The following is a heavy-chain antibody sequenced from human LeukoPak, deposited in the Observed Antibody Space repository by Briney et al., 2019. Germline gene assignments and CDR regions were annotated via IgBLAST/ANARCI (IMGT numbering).Heavy chain of an antibody. V-gene: IGHV4-39*02. CDR1: GGSISSSSYY. D-gene: IGHD1-26*01. J-gene: IGHJ4*02. Sequence: SETLSLTCTVSGGSISSSSYYWAWIRQAPGKGLEWIGNIYHTGSTYYNPSLKSRVTIFVDTSKNHYSLKLTSVTAADTAVYHCARVWEPKGTGTYYFDYWGQGALVTVSS. CDR3: ARVWEPKGTGTYYFDY. CDR2: IYHTGST.